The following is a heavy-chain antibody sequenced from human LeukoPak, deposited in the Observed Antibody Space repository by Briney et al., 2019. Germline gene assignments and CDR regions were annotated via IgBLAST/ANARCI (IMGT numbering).Heavy chain of an antibody. D-gene: IGHD3-3*01. J-gene: IGHJ4*02. CDR3: AKDSEVGVVIFSIDY. Sequence: GGSLRLSCAASGFTVSSNYMSWVRQAPGKGLEWVSVIYSGGSTYYADSVKGRFTISRDNSKNTLYLQMNSLRAEDTAVYYCAKDSEVGVVIFSIDYWGQGTLVTVSS. V-gene: IGHV3-53*01. CDR1: GFTVSSNY. CDR2: IYSGGST.